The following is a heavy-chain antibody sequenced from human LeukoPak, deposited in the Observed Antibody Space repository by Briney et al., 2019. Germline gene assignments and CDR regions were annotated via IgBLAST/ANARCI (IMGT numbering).Heavy chain of an antibody. V-gene: IGHV1-69*05. J-gene: IGHJ6*03. D-gene: IGHD2-2*01. CDR3: ARGLQYQLLKALGYYYMDV. CDR1: GGTFSSYA. CDR2: IIPIFGTA. Sequence: SVKVSCKASGGTFSSYAISWVRQAPGQGLEWMGGIIPIFGTANYAQKFQGRVTITTDESTSTAYMELSSLTSDDTAVYYCARGLQYQLLKALGYYYMDVWGEGTTVTVSS.